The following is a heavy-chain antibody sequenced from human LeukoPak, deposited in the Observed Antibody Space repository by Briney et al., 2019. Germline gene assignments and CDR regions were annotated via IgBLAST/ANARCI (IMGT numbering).Heavy chain of an antibody. CDR1: GYTFTAYY. D-gene: IGHD1-1*01. CDR3: ARGRPSTGSWYFY. J-gene: IGHJ4*02. V-gene: IGHV1-2*02. CDR2: INPNGGGT. Sequence: ASVKVSCKASGYTFTAYYIHWVRQAPGQGLEWMGWINPNGGGTSYAQKFQGRVAMTRDTASNTAYMELNRLRSDDTADYYCARGRPSTGSWYFYWGQGTLVTVSS.